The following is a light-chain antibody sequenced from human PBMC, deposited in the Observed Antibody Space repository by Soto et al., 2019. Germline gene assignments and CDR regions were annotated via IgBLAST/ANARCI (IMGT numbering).Light chain of an antibody. J-gene: IGKJ2*01. CDR2: AAS. V-gene: IGKV1-39*01. CDR3: QQSYSTLMYT. Sequence: DIQMTQSPSSLSASVGDRVTITCRASQSIRSYLNWYQQKPGKAPKLLIYAASSLQSGVPSRFSGSGSGTDFTLTISSLQPEDFETYYCQQSYSTLMYTFGQGTKLEIK. CDR1: QSIRSY.